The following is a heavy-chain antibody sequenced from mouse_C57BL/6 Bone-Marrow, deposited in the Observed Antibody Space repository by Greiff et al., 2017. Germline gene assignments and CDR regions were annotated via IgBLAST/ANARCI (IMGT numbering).Heavy chain of an antibody. CDR1: GFTFSSYG. Sequence: EVMLVESGGDLVKPGGSLKLSCAASGFTFSSYGMSWVRQTPDKRLEWVATISSGGSYTYYPDSVKGRFTISRDNAKNTLYLQMSSLKSEDTAMYYCARHPLLPYSFDYWGQGTTLTVSS. CDR3: ARHPLLPYSFDY. CDR2: ISSGGSYT. D-gene: IGHD1-1*01. V-gene: IGHV5-6*01. J-gene: IGHJ2*01.